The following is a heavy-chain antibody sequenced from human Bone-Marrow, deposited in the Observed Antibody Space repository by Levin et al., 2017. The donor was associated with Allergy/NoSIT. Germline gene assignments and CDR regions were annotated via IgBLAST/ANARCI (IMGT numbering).Heavy chain of an antibody. J-gene: IGHJ4*02. Sequence: GESLKISCAASGFTFSSYSMNWVRQAPGKGLEWVSYISSSGSTIYYADSVKGRFTISRDNAKNSLDLQMNSLRAEDTAVYYCARDPPFYYDSSGSDYWGQVTRVTVSS. CDR2: ISSSGSTI. CDR3: ARDPPFYYDSSGSDY. V-gene: IGHV3-48*01. D-gene: IGHD3-22*01. CDR1: GFTFSSYS.